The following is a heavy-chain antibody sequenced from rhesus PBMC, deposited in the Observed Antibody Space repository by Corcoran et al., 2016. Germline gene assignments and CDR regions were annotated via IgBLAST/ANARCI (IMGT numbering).Heavy chain of an antibody. Sequence: QLQLQESGPGLVKPSETLSLTCAVSDVSINYNYWSWIRQPHGKGLEWIGRISGSDGSTDYTPSLETRVTISAATANKQFSLNLISVTAADTAVYYCATSVYTGRYFDIWGPGTPVTISS. D-gene: IGHD3-3*01. CDR1: DVSINYNY. J-gene: IGHJ2*01. V-gene: IGHV4-173*01. CDR3: ATSVYTGRYFDI. CDR2: ISGSDGST.